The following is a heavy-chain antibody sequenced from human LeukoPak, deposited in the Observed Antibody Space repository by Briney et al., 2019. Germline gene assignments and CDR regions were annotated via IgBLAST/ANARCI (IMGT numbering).Heavy chain of an antibody. CDR1: GGSISSSFYY. D-gene: IGHD3-10*01. V-gene: IGHV4-61*02. Sequence: PSETLSLTCTVSGGSISSSFYYWSWIRQPAGKGLEWIGRIYSSGSTNYNPSLKSRVTMSVDTSKNQFSLKLTSVTAADTAVYYCARGVYGSGDYWGQGTLVTVSS. CDR2: IYSSGST. J-gene: IGHJ4*02. CDR3: ARGVYGSGDY.